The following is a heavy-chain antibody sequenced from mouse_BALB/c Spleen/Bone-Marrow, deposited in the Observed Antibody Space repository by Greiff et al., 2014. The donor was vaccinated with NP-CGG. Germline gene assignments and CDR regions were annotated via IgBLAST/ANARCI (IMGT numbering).Heavy chain of an antibody. D-gene: IGHD2-3*01. CDR1: GFNIKDTH. CDR3: ASYDGSRFAY. Sequence: DVKLMESGAELVKPGTSVKLSCTASGFNIKDTHLHWVQQRPEQGLEWIGRFDPTNGNPKYDPKFQGRATITVDTSSNTAYLQLSSLTSEDTAVYYCASYDGSRFAYWGQGTLVTVSA. J-gene: IGHJ3*01. V-gene: IGHV14-3*02. CDR2: FDPTNGNP.